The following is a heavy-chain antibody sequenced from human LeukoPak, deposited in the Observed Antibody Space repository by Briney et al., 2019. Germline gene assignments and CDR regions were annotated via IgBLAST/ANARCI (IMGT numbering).Heavy chain of an antibody. Sequence: PGGSLRLSCAASGFTVSRNYMSWVRQAPGKGLEWVPVMYSGDRKYYADSVKGRFTIFRDNSKNTLYLQMNGLRAEDTAVYYCARGGELPSHDAFDIWGQGTMVIVSS. V-gene: IGHV3-53*01. CDR3: ARGGELPSHDAFDI. J-gene: IGHJ3*02. D-gene: IGHD3-16*01. CDR1: GFTVSRNY. CDR2: MYSGDRK.